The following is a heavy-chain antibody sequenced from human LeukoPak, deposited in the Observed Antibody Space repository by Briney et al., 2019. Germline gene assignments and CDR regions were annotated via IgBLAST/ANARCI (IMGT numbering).Heavy chain of an antibody. CDR2: IPYDGSNK. V-gene: IGHV3-30-3*01. CDR1: GFTFSSYA. Sequence: GGSLRLSCAASGFTFSSYAMHWVRQAPGKGLEWVAVIPYDGSNKYYADSVKGRFTISRDNSKNTLYLQMNSLRAEDTAVYYCARDLPSPGGGPYFDYWGQGTLVTVSS. J-gene: IGHJ4*02. CDR3: ARDLPSPGGGPYFDY. D-gene: IGHD3-10*01.